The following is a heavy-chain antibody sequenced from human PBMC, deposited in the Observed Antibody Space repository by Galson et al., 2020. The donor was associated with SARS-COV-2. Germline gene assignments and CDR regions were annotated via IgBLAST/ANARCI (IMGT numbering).Heavy chain of an antibody. V-gene: IGHV4-34*01. J-gene: IGHJ4*02. CDR3: ARGLDGTGRFNGWDY. Sequence: SETLSLTCAVYGGSFSGYFWSWIRQPPGKGLEWVGEVNHSGSTNYNPSLKSRVTISVDTSKNQFSLKLSSVTAADTAVYYCARGLDGTGRFNGWDYWGQGTLVTVSS. CDR1: GGSFSGYF. CDR2: VNHSGST. D-gene: IGHD2-8*02.